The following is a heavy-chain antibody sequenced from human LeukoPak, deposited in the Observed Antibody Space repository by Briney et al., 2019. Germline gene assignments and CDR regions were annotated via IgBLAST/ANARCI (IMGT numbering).Heavy chain of an antibody. J-gene: IGHJ4*02. CDR1: GASISSYY. CDR2: IYNTGII. CDR3: ARRGFLDY. V-gene: IGHV4-59*01. D-gene: IGHD3-16*01. Sequence: SETLSLTCTVSGASISSYYWSWIRQPPGKGLEWIGYIYNTGIINYNPSLKSRVTISLDTSKNQVSLKLTSVIAADTAVYYCARRGFLDYWGQGTLVTVSS.